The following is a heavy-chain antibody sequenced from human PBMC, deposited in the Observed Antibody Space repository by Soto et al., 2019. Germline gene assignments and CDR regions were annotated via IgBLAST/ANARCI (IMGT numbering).Heavy chain of an antibody. CDR3: AGNLELGPGNLYDDY. Sequence: QVQLQESGPGLVRPSETLSLTCAVSGDSIRSGNWWSWVRQAPQKGLEWLGEIYHSGTTMYNPSLKTRITISVDKSKNQFSLTLISVTAADTAVYYCAGNLELGPGNLYDDYWGHGPLVAVSS. V-gene: IGHV4-4*02. CDR1: GDSIRSGNW. J-gene: IGHJ4*01. CDR2: IYHSGTT. D-gene: IGHD1-1*01.